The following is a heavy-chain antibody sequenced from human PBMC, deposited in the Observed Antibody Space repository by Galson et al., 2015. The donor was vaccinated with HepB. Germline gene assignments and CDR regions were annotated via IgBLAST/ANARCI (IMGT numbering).Heavy chain of an antibody. D-gene: IGHD1-26*01. CDR3: ARDGGSLDY. CDR1: GFTFSSYS. CDR2: ISSSSSTI. J-gene: IGHJ4*02. Sequence: SLRLSCAASGFTFSSYSMNWVRQAPGKGLEWVSYISSSSSTIYYADSVKGRFTISRDNAKNPLYLQMNSLRDEDTAVYYCARDGGSLDYWGQGTLVTVSS. V-gene: IGHV3-48*02.